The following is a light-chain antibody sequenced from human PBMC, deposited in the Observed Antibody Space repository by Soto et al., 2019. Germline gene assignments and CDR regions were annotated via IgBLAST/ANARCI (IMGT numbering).Light chain of an antibody. V-gene: IGLV1-47*01. CDR3: ATWDDSLSGFVV. CDR2: SDN. J-gene: IGLJ7*01. CDR1: SSNIGNNF. Sequence: QSVLTQPPSVSGTPGQRVTISCSGSSSNIGNNFAYWYQHLPGAAPTLVVYSDNHRPSGVPVRFSGSKSGTSASLTISGLRSEDEATYYCATWDDSLSGFVVFGGGTKLTVL.